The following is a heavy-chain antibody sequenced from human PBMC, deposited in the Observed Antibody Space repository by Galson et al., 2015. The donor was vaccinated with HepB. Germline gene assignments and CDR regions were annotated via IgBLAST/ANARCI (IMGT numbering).Heavy chain of an antibody. CDR3: ASWEGYGGNRGRAY. CDR1: GFTFSDRY. V-gene: IGHV3-72*01. CDR2: TRNKANSYTT. D-gene: IGHD4-23*01. J-gene: IGHJ4*02. Sequence: SLRLSCAASGFTFSDRYMDWVRQAPGKGLEWVGRTRNKANSYTTEHAASVKGRFTISRDDSKNSLYLQMNSLKTEDTAVYYCASWEGYGGNRGRAYWGQGSLVTVSS.